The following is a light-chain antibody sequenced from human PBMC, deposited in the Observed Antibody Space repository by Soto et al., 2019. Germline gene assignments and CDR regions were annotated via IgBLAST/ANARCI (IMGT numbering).Light chain of an antibody. J-gene: IGKJ1*01. CDR3: QQYNSYPRT. CDR1: QSISSW. CDR2: DAS. V-gene: IGKV1-5*01. Sequence: DIQMTQSPSTLSASVGDRVTITCRASQSISSWLAWYQQKPGKAPKLLIYDASSLESGVPSRFSGSGSETEFTLTISSLQPDDFATYYCQQYNSYPRTFGQGTKVDIK.